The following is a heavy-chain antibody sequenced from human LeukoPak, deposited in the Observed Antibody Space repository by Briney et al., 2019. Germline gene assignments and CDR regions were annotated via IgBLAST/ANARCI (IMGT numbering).Heavy chain of an antibody. J-gene: IGHJ4*02. CDR2: IWYDGSNK. CDR1: GFTFSSYG. Sequence: HPGGSLRLSCAASGFTFSSYGMHWVRQAPGKGLEWVAVIWYDGSNKYYADSVKGRFTISRDNAKNSLYLQMDSLRDEDTAVYYCARHAPDYWGQGTLITVSS. V-gene: IGHV3-33*01. CDR3: ARHAPDY.